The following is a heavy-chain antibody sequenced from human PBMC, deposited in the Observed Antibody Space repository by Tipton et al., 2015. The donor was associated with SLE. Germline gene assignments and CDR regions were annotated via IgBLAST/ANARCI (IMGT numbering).Heavy chain of an antibody. J-gene: IGHJ4*02. V-gene: IGHV4-4*09. CDR1: GGSISSYY. D-gene: IGHD3-3*01. Sequence: TLSLTCTVSGGSISSYYWSWIRQPPGKGLEWIGYIYTSGSTNYNPSLKSRVTISVDTSKNQFSLKLSSVTAADTAVYYCASLLGGPFDYWGQGTLVTVSS. CDR3: ASLLGGPFDY. CDR2: IYTSGST.